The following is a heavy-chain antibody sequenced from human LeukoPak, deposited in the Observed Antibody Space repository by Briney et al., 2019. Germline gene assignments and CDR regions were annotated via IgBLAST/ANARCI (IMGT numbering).Heavy chain of an antibody. CDR2: ISGSTGST. Sequence: PGRSLRPSCAASGFTFSSYAMHWVRRAPGKGLEWLSGISGSTGSTHYADSVKGRFTISRDNSKNTVYLQVNNLRAEDTAVYYCAKGGAGYSSSPLDYWGQGTLVTVSS. CDR3: AKGGAGYSSSPLDY. V-gene: IGHV3-23*01. CDR1: GFTFSSYA. J-gene: IGHJ4*02. D-gene: IGHD6-6*01.